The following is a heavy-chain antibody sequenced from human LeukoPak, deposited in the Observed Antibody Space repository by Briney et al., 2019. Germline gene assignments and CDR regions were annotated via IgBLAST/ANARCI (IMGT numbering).Heavy chain of an antibody. CDR2: INPSGGST. Sequence: GASVKVSCKASGYTFTSYYMHWVRQAPGQGLEWMGIINPSGGSTSYAQKFQGRVTMTRDMSTSTVYMELSSLRSEDTAVYYCARDFRIYDAFDIWGQGTMVTVSS. D-gene: IGHD1-14*01. CDR1: GYTFTSYY. J-gene: IGHJ3*02. V-gene: IGHV1-46*01. CDR3: ARDFRIYDAFDI.